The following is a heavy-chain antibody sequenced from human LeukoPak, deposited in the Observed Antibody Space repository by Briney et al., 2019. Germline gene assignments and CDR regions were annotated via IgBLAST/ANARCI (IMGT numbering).Heavy chain of an antibody. Sequence: PGGPLRHSRAASGFNFTSYCMQWVPPPPERARVGWTSIWFEGSNIRYADSVKGRVIISRDNSKGALYLQMNSLRAEDTAIYYCARDSLPMAVTGPFDHWGQGALVTVSS. CDR3: ARDSLPMAVTGPFDH. J-gene: IGHJ4*02. CDR1: GFNFTSYC. D-gene: IGHD3-9*01. V-gene: IGHV3-33*01. CDR2: IWFEGSNI.